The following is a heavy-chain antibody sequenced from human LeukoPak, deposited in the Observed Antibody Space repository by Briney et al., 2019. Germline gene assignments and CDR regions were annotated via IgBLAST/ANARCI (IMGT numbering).Heavy chain of an antibody. CDR3: ARHLGSSGSYPVDY. CDR1: GGSISSSSYY. D-gene: IGHD3-10*01. CDR2: IYYSGST. J-gene: IGHJ4*02. V-gene: IGHV4-39*01. Sequence: SETLSLTCTVSGGSISSSSYYWGWIRQPPGKGLEWIGSIYYSGSTYYNSSLKSRVTMSVDMSKNQFSLILTSVTAADTAVYYCARHLGSSGSYPVDYWGQGTLVTVSS.